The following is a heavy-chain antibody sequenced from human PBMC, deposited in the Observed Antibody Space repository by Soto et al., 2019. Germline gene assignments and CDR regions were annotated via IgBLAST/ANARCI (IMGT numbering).Heavy chain of an antibody. V-gene: IGHV5-10-1*01. CDR1: GYSFTSYW. J-gene: IGHJ6*02. CDR3: AREVTDRYYYYGMDV. Sequence: GESLKISCKGSGYSFTSYWISWVRQMPGKGLEWMGRIDPSDSYTNYSPSFQGHVTISADKSISTAYLQWSSLKASDTAMYYCAREVTDRYYYYGMDVWGQGTTVTVSS. D-gene: IGHD4-4*01. CDR2: IDPSDSYT.